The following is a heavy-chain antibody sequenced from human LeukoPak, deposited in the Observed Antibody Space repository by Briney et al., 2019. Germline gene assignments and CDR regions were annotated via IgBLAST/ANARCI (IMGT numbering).Heavy chain of an antibody. D-gene: IGHD5-18*01. CDR2: IVGDSTDT. CDR3: AADPDTTMAFDC. Sequence: SVKVSCKASGFTFTSFSIQCIRQARGQRLEWIGWIVGDSTDTYYAQRFQERVTIARDRSTSTAYLELSSLRSEDTAVYYCAADPDTTMAFDCWGQGTLVTVSS. V-gene: IGHV1-58*02. J-gene: IGHJ4*02. CDR1: GFTFTSFS.